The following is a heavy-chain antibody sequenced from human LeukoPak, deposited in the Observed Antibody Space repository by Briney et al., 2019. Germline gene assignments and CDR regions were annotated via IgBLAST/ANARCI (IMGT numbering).Heavy chain of an antibody. D-gene: IGHD5-18*01. Sequence: GGSLRLSCAASGFSFSTSEMNWVRQAPGKGLECISYISSSGSYIHYADSVKGRFTISRDNAKNSLYLQMSSLRAEDTALYYCARVRKGGYSYGFYDLWGRGTLVTVSS. V-gene: IGHV3-48*03. CDR1: GFSFSTSE. CDR2: ISSSGSYI. J-gene: IGHJ5*02. CDR3: ARVRKGGYSYGFYDL.